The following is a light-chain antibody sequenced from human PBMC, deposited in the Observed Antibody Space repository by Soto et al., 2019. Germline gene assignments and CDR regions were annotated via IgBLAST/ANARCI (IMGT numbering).Light chain of an antibody. CDR3: QQYNNWPFT. CDR2: GAS. Sequence: EIVMTQSPATLSLSPGERATLSCGASQRVTSNYLSWYQQKPGQAPRLLIYGASTRATGIPARFSGSGSGTDFTLTISSLQPEDCAVYYCQQYNNWPFTFGGGTKV. V-gene: IGKV3D-7*01. J-gene: IGKJ4*01. CDR1: QRVTSNY.